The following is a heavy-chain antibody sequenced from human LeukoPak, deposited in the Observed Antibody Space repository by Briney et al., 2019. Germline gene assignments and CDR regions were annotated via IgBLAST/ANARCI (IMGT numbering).Heavy chain of an antibody. CDR2: IWYDGSNK. D-gene: IGHD1-14*01. CDR1: GFTFSSYG. J-gene: IGHJ6*02. V-gene: IGHV3-33*01. CDR3: ARDPLGGNYYYYGMDV. Sequence: PGGSLRLSCAASGFTFSSYGMHWVRQAPGKGLEWVAVIWYDGSNKYYADSVKGRFTISRDNSKNTLYLQMNSLRAEDTAVYYCARDPLGGNYYYYGMDVWGQGTTVTVSS.